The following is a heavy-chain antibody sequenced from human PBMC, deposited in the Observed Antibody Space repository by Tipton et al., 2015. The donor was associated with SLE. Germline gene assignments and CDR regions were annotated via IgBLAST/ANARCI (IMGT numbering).Heavy chain of an antibody. Sequence: TLSLTCSVSGGSVSPYFWSWIRQPPGKGLEWIGYIYYSGRTYYNPSLKSRVTISLDTSKSQFSLELSSVTAADTAVYYCARASERIGHFDYWGRGTLVTVSS. V-gene: IGHV4-59*02. D-gene: IGHD1-1*01. J-gene: IGHJ4*02. CDR3: ARASERIGHFDY. CDR2: IYYSGRT. CDR1: GGSVSPYF.